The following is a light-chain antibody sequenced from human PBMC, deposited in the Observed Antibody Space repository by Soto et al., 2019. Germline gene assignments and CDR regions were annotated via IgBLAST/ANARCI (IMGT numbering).Light chain of an antibody. CDR1: QTISTW. Sequence: IQATPSPPNLSASVGDIFTINCRASQTISTWLAWYQQKPGKAPKLLIYKASSLESGVPSRFSGSGSGTDFTLTISSLQPEDFATYYCQQSYSTLWTFGQGTKVDIK. CDR2: KAS. CDR3: QQSYSTLWT. J-gene: IGKJ1*01. V-gene: IGKV1-5*03.